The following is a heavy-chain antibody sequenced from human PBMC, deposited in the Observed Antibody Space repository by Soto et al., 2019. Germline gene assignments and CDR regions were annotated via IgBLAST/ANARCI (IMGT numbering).Heavy chain of an antibody. J-gene: IGHJ5*02. CDR1: GGTFNYYG. CDR2: IIPIIGPA. V-gene: IGHV1-69*01. CDR3: ARDLGTTIAGPPRRETYGGLDP. Sequence: QVQLVQSGAEVKRPGSSVKLSCKASGGTFNYYGISWVRQAPGQGLEWMGGIIPIIGPATYAQKFQGRVTITADQSTSTAYMELSSLGSEDTALYYCARDLGTTIAGPPRRETYGGLDPWGQGTLVTVSS. D-gene: IGHD3-22*01.